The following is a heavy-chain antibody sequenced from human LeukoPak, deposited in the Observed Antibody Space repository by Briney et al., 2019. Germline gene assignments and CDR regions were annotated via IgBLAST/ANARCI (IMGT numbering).Heavy chain of an antibody. J-gene: IGHJ4*02. Sequence: PSETLSLTCTVSGGSISSSSYYWGWIRQPPGKGLEWIGSIYYSGSTYYNPSLKSRVTISVDTSKNQFSLKLSSVTAADTAVYYCARMDGPMPLGPRAPYYFDYWGQGTLVTVSS. CDR2: IYYSGST. CDR1: GGSISSSSYY. V-gene: IGHV4-39*01. CDR3: ARMDGPMPLGPRAPYYFDY. D-gene: IGHD2-2*01.